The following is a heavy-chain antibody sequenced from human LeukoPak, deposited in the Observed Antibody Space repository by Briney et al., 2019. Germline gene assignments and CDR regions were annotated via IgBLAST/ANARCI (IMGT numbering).Heavy chain of an antibody. Sequence: SETLSLTCTVSGGSISSYYWSWIRQPPGKGLEWIGYIYYSGSTNYNPSLKSRVTISVDTSKNQFSPKLSSVTAADTAVYYCARVVVAANQYPDYWGQGTLVTVSS. CDR1: GGSISSYY. CDR3: ARVVVAANQYPDY. V-gene: IGHV4-59*01. D-gene: IGHD2-15*01. CDR2: IYYSGST. J-gene: IGHJ4*02.